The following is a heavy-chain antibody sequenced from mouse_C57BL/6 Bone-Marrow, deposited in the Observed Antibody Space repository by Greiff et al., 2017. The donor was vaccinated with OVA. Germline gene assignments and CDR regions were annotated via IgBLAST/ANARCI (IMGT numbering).Heavy chain of an antibody. D-gene: IGHD2-2*01. V-gene: IGHV1-61*01. J-gene: IGHJ1*03. CDR3: ARGILYGYDLYWYFYV. CDR1: GYTFTSYW. CDR2: IYPSDSET. Sequence: QVQLQQPGAELVRPGSSVKLSCKASGYTFTSYWMDWVKQRPGQGLEWIGNIYPSDSETHYNQKFKDKATLTVDKSSSTAYMQLSSLTSEDSAVYYCARGILYGYDLYWYFYVWGTGTTVTVSS.